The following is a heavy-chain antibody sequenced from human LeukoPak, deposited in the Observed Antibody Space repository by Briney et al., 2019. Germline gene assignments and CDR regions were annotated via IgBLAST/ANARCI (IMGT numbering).Heavy chain of an antibody. J-gene: IGHJ5*02. CDR3: ASIRMVRGVTYNWFDP. V-gene: IGHV1-69*13. CDR2: IIPIFGTA. Sequence: SMKVSCKASGGTFSSYAISWVRQAPGQGLEWMGGIIPIFGTANYAQKFQGRVTITADESTSTAYMELSSLRSEDTAVYYCASIRMVRGVTYNWFDPSGQGTLVTVSS. D-gene: IGHD3-10*01. CDR1: GGTFSSYA.